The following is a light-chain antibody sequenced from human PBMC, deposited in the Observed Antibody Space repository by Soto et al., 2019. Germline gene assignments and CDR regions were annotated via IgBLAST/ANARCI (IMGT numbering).Light chain of an antibody. CDR2: GAS. V-gene: IGKV3-15*01. CDR1: QSVSSN. CDR3: QHYNNWPPRT. Sequence: EIVMTQSPVTLSVSPGERATLSCRASQSVSSNLAWYQQKPGQTPRLLIYGASTRATGIPARFSGSGSGTEFTLTISGLQSEDIAVYFCQHYNNWPPRTFGQGTKVEIK. J-gene: IGKJ1*01.